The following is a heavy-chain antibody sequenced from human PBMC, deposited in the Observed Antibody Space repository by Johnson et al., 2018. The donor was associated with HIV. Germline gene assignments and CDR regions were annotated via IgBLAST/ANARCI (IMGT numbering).Heavy chain of an antibody. V-gene: IGHV3-13*01. CDR2: TGTTGDT. Sequence: VQLVESGGGAVQPGKSLRLSCAASGFTFSNYEMHWVRQVPGKGLEWVAATGTTGDTYYPASVKGRFSISREDAKDALYLQLNRLRDGDTAIYYCAKDGSGTYPNAFDIWCQGTMVPVSS. D-gene: IGHD1-26*01. J-gene: IGHJ3*02. CDR3: AKDGSGTYPNAFDI. CDR1: GFTFSNYE.